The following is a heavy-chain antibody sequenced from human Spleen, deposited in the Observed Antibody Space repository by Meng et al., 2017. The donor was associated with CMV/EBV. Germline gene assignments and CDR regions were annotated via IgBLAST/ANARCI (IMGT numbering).Heavy chain of an antibody. CDR1: GFTFSDFA. V-gene: IGHV3-53*01. J-gene: IGHJ6*02. D-gene: IGHD2/OR15-2a*01. Sequence: GESLKISCAASGFTFSDFAMHWVRQAPGKGLEWVSVIYSGGSTYYADSVKGRFTISRDNSKNTLYLQMNSLRAEDTAVYYCARGTTNYYYGMDVWGQGTTVTVSS. CDR2: IYSGGST. CDR3: ARGTTNYYYGMDV.